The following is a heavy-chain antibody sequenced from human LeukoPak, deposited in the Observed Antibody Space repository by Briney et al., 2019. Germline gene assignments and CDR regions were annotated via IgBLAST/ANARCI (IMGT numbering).Heavy chain of an antibody. CDR1: GYTFTSYA. V-gene: IGHV7-4-1*02. J-gene: IGHJ3*02. CDR2: INTNTGNP. Sequence: ASVKVSCKASGYTFTSYAMNWVRQAPGQGLEWMGWINTNTGNPTYAQGFTGRFVFSLDTSVSTAYLQISSLKAEDTAVYYCARVSCSGGSCYLKRTTRVAFDIWGQGRMVTVSS. CDR3: ARVSCSGGSCYLKRTTRVAFDI. D-gene: IGHD2-15*01.